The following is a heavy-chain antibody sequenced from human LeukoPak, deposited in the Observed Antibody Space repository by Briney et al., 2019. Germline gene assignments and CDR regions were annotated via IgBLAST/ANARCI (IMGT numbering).Heavy chain of an antibody. V-gene: IGHV3-74*01. J-gene: IGHJ4*02. CDR1: GFTFSSYW. Sequence: GGSLRLSCAASGFTFSSYWMHWVRQAPGKGLVWVSRIESTGSSTGYADSVKGRFTISRDNAKNTLYLQMNSLRAEDTAVYYCARARIAVAGTHFDYWGQGTLVTVSS. CDR2: IESTGSST. D-gene: IGHD6-19*01. CDR3: ARARIAVAGTHFDY.